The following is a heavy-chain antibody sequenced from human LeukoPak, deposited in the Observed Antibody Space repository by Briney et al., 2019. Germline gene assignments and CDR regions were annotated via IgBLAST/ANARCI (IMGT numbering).Heavy chain of an antibody. CDR2: ISSSSSYI. Sequence: GGSLRLSCAASGFTFSSYSMNWVRQAPGKGLEWVSSISSSSSYIYYADSVKGRFTISRDNSRNTLYLQMNSLRAEDAAVYYCASRGYSYGQYYMDVWGKGTTVTISS. CDR1: GFTFSSYS. CDR3: ASRGYSYGQYYMDV. J-gene: IGHJ6*03. V-gene: IGHV3-21*01. D-gene: IGHD5-18*01.